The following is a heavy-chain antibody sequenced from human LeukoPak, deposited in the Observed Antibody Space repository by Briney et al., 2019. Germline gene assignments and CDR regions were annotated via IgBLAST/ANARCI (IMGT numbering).Heavy chain of an antibody. CDR1: GYTFTNYG. CDR3: ARDIKRSRARWENLGFDP. D-gene: IGHD1-26*01. J-gene: IGHJ5*02. V-gene: IGHV1-18*01. Sequence: GASVKVSCKASGYTFTNYGISWVRQAPGQGLEWKGWISTYNGNTNYVQKLQGRVSMTTDTSTSTAYMELRSLRSDDTAVYYCARDIKRSRARWENLGFDPWGQGTLVTVSS. CDR2: ISTYNGNT.